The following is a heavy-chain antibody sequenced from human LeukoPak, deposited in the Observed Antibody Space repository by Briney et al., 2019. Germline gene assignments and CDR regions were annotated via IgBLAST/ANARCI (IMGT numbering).Heavy chain of an antibody. Sequence: SGTLSLTCAVSGGSISSSNWWRWVRQPPGKGLEWIGQIYQSGSTNYNPSLKSRVTISVDKSKNQFPLKLRSVTAADTAVYYCARSSSKIAAAGKYCDYWGQGTLVSVSS. CDR3: ARSSSKIAAAGKYCDY. D-gene: IGHD6-13*01. V-gene: IGHV4-4*02. J-gene: IGHJ4*02. CDR1: GGSISSSNW. CDR2: IYQSGST.